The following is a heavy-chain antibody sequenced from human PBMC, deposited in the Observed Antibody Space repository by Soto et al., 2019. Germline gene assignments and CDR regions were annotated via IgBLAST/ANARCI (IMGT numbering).Heavy chain of an antibody. CDR1: GFAFSRAS. J-gene: IGHJ3*02. CDR2: LSEGGASA. CDR3: AKDRRQFVVGETFDI. V-gene: IGHV3-23*04. Sequence: EVQLVESWGGLVQPAGALRLSCAASGFAFSRASVSWVRQAPWKGLEWVLSLSEGGASAYYADSVRGRFTISRDNSNKTLYVKMNSLGVEDTAIYYGAKDRRQFVVGETFDIWGQGTMVTVAS. D-gene: IGHD2-15*01.